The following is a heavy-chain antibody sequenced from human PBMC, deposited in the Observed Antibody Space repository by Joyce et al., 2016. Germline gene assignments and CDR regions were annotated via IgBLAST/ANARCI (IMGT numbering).Heavy chain of an antibody. CDR2: MSGSGDYI. Sequence: EVQLLESGGGLVQPGGSLRLSCVVSGLTFSNFAMNWIRQDQGNGLECVSSMSGSGDYIKYADSVRGRFTISRDNSKNTVYLQMNDLRAEDTGVYFCARDWQADNWGQGTLVTVSS. CDR1: GLTFSNFA. CDR3: ARDWQADN. J-gene: IGHJ4*02. V-gene: IGHV3-23*01.